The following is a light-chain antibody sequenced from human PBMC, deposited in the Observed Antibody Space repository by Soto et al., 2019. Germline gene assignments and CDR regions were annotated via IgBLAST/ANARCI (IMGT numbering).Light chain of an antibody. V-gene: IGKV3-15*01. J-gene: IGKJ1*01. CDR3: QQYNDWSVA. CDR1: QSVSGN. CDR2: GAS. Sequence: EIVMTQSPATLSVSPGVRATLSCRASQSVSGNLAWYQQKPGQAPSLLIYGASTRATVIPARCSGSGSGTEFTLTISVLQSEDLAVYYCQQYNDWSVAIGEGTKVDIK.